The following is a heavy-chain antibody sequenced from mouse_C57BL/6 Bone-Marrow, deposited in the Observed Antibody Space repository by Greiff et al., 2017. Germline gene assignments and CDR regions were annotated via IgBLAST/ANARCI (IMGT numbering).Heavy chain of an antibody. CDR2: IYPGSGST. J-gene: IGHJ3*01. CDR1: GYTFTSYW. Sequence: VQLQQPGAELVKPGASVKMSCKASGYTFTSYWITWVKQRPGQGLEWIGDIYPGSGSTNYNEKFKSKATLTVDTSSSTAYMQLSSLTSEDSAVYYCAKNYYGSSCRGAPWFAYWGQGTLVTVSA. CDR3: AKNYYGSSCRGAPWFAY. D-gene: IGHD1-1*01. V-gene: IGHV1-55*01.